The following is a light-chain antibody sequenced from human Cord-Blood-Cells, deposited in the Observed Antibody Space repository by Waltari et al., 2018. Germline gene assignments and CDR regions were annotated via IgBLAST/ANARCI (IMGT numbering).Light chain of an antibody. CDR2: DVS. CDR1: SSDVGGYNY. J-gene: IGLJ1*01. Sequence: QSALTQPASVSGSPGQSITISCTGTSSDVGGYNYVSWYQQHPGKAPKLMIYDVSNRPAGVANLFTGSKSGSTASQTSSGRLASDDADYFGSSYTSSSTLDFGTRPKVSVL. V-gene: IGLV2-14*01. CDR3: SSYTSSSTLD.